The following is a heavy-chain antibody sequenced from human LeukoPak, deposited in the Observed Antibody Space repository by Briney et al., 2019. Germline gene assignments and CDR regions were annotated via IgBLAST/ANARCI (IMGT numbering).Heavy chain of an antibody. D-gene: IGHD2-2*01. J-gene: IGHJ4*02. V-gene: IGHV3-30*02. Sequence: GGSLRLSYAASGFTFSSYGMHWVRQAPGKGLEWVAFIRYDGSNKYYADSVKGRFTISRDNSKNTLYLQMNSLRAEDTAVYYCARGGRVVVPAAPLDYWGQGTLVTVSS. CDR2: IRYDGSNK. CDR1: GFTFSSYG. CDR3: ARGGRVVVPAAPLDY.